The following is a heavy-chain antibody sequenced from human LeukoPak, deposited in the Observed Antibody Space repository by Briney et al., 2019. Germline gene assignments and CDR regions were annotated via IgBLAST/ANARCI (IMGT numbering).Heavy chain of an antibody. D-gene: IGHD2-2*01. CDR1: GGSLISSSYY. CDR2: IYYSGST. Sequence: SETLSLTCTVSGGSLISSSYYWGGLRQPPGKGLEWIGSIYYSGSTYYSPSLKSRVTISVDTSKNQFSLKLSSVTAADTAVYYCARRSSYCSSTSCSVWFDPWGQGNLVTVAS. CDR3: ARRSSYCSSTSCSVWFDP. J-gene: IGHJ5*02. V-gene: IGHV4-39*01.